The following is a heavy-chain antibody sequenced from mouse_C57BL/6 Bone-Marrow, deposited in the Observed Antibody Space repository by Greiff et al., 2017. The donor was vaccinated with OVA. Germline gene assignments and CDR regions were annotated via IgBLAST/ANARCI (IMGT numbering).Heavy chain of an antibody. Sequence: EVQLQQSGPVLVKPGASVKMSCKASGYTFTDYYINWVKQSHGKSLEWIGVINPYNGGTSYNQKFKGKATLTVDKSSSTAYMELNSLTSEDSAVYYCAGYGNYPYWYFDVWGTGTTVTVSS. CDR2: INPYNGGT. V-gene: IGHV1-19*01. CDR3: AGYGNYPYWYFDV. D-gene: IGHD2-1*01. J-gene: IGHJ1*03. CDR1: GYTFTDYY.